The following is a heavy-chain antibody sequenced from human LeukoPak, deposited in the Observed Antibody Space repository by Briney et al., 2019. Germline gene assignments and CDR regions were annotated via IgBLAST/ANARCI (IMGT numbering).Heavy chain of an antibody. J-gene: IGHJ6*03. V-gene: IGHV4-34*01. CDR3: ARLYEHSRNYYYYYYMDV. Sequence: SETLSLTCAISGGSFSDYYWSWIRQPPGKALEWIGEINHSGSTNYTPSLKTRVTISVDTSKNQFSLKVSSVTAADTAVYYCARLYEHSRNYYYYYYMDVWGKGTTVTVSS. CDR2: INHSGST. CDR1: GGSFSDYY. D-gene: IGHD6-6*01.